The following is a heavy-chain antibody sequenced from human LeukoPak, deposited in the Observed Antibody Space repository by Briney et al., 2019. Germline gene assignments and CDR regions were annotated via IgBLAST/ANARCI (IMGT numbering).Heavy chain of an antibody. CDR3: ARDIVVVTAITSDAFDI. CDR1: GFTVSSNY. V-gene: IGHV3-66*01. Sequence: GGSLRLSCAASGFTVSSNYMSWVRQAPGKGLEWVSVIYSGGSTYYADSVKGRFTISRDNSKNTLYLQMNSLRAEDTAVYDCARDIVVVTAITSDAFDIWGQGTMVTVSS. D-gene: IGHD2-21*02. CDR2: IYSGGST. J-gene: IGHJ3*02.